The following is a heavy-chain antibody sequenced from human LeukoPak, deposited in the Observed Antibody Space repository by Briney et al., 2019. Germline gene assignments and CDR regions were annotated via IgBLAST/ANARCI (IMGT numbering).Heavy chain of an antibody. CDR1: GFTFASYA. Sequence: GGSLRLSCAGSGFTFASYAVHWVRQAPGKRLEWVAFISSDGTIEHYRDSVKGRFTLSRDNSKNTVSLQMNSLGTEDTAVYYCARGRDSGSFIIDYWGQGTLVTVSS. D-gene: IGHD3-10*01. CDR2: ISSDGTIE. J-gene: IGHJ4*02. CDR3: ARGRDSGSFIIDY. V-gene: IGHV3-30-3*01.